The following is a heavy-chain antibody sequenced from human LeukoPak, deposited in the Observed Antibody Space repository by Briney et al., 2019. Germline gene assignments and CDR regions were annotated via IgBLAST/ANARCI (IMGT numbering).Heavy chain of an antibody. CDR1: GFTFSSYG. D-gene: IGHD3-22*01. J-gene: IGHJ4*02. V-gene: IGHV3-30*02. CDR3: AGWTYYYDSSGYYFDY. Sequence: GGSLRLSCAASGFTFSSYGMHWVRQAPGKGLEWVAFIRYDGSNKYYADSVKGRFTISRDNSKNTLYLQMNSLRAEDTAVYYCAGWTYYYDSSGYYFDYWGQGTLVTVSS. CDR2: IRYDGSNK.